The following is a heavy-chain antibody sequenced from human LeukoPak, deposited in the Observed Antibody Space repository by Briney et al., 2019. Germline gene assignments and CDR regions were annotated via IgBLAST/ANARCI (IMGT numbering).Heavy chain of an antibody. CDR1: GFSFRSYS. CDR3: ARDASSITPLE. J-gene: IGHJ4*02. V-gene: IGHV3-30-3*01. Sequence: GRSLRVSCAASGFSFRSYSMHWVRQAPGKGLEWAAVISYDENNKYYADSVKGRFTISRDNSKNTLYLQMNSLRAEDTAVYYCARDASSITPLEWGQGTLVTVSS. D-gene: IGHD2-15*01. CDR2: ISYDENNK.